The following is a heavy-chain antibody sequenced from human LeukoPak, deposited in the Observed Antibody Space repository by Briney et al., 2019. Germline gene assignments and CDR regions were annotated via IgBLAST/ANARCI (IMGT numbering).Heavy chain of an antibody. CDR1: GGSFSGYY. D-gene: IGHD2-2*01. CDR3: ARGLNCSTTSCYQVKWFDP. J-gene: IGHJ5*02. V-gene: IGHV4-34*01. CDR2: INHSGST. Sequence: SETLSLTCAVYGGSFSGYYWSWIRQPPGKGLEWIGEINHSGSTNHNPSLKSRVTISVDTPKNQFSLKLSSVTAADTAMYYCARGLNCSTTSCYQVKWFDPWGQGTLVTVSS.